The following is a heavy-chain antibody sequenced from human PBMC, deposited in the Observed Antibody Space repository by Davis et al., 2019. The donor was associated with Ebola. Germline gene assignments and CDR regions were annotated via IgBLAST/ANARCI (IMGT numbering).Heavy chain of an antibody. D-gene: IGHD2-21*02. J-gene: IGHJ4*02. V-gene: IGHV3-33*01. Sequence: PGGSLRLSCAASGFTFSSYGMHWVRQAPGKGLEWVAVIWYDGSNKYYADSVKGRFTISRDNSKNTLYLQMNSLRAEDTAVYYCARGGHIVVVTAPLGYWGQGTLVTVSS. CDR2: IWYDGSNK. CDR1: GFTFSSYG. CDR3: ARGGHIVVVTAPLGY.